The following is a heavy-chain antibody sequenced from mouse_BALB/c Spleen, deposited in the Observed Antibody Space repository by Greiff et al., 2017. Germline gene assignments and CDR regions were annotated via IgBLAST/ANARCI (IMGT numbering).Heavy chain of an antibody. CDR3: TRVYGNYYFDY. CDR1: GFTFSSYT. CDR2: ISSGGSYT. D-gene: IGHD2-1*01. J-gene: IGHJ2*01. V-gene: IGHV5-6-4*01. Sequence: EVQVVESGGGLVKPGGSLKLSCAASGFTFSSYTMSWVRQTPEKRLEWVATISSGGSYTYYPDSVKGRFTISRDNAKNTLYLQMSSLKSEDTAMYYCTRVYGNYYFDYWGQGTTLTVSS.